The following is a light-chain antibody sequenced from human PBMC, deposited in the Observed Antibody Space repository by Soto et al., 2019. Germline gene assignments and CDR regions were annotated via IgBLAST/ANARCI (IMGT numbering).Light chain of an antibody. Sequence: DVRMTQSPSTLSGSVGDIVTITCRASQTISSWLAWYQQKPGKAPKLLIYKASTLKSGVPSRFSGSGSGTVFTLTISSLPPDDFATYYCQHYNSYSEAFGQATKVDI. J-gene: IGKJ1*01. CDR1: QTISSW. V-gene: IGKV1-5*03. CDR3: QHYNSYSEA. CDR2: KAS.